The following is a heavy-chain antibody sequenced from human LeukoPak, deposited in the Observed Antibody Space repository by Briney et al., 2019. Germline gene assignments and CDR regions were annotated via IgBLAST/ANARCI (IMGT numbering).Heavy chain of an antibody. D-gene: IGHD3-10*01. Sequence: ASVKVSCKASGYTFTRHEMHWVRQAPGQRLEWMGRIDAGTGNTRYSQKFQGRVTISSDTSASTAYMELSSLRSEDTAVYYCARDYFGSGSYSFLLFDYWGQGTLVIVSS. CDR3: ARDYFGSGSYSFLLFDY. CDR2: IDAGTGNT. CDR1: GYTFTRHE. V-gene: IGHV1-3*01. J-gene: IGHJ4*02.